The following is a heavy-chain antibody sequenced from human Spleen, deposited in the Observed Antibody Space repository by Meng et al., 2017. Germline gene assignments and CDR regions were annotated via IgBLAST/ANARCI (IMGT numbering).Heavy chain of an antibody. Sequence: GESLKISCAASGFTFSSYAMHWDRQAPGKGLERVAVISYDGSNKYYADSVTGRFTISRDNSKNTLYLQMNSLRAEDTAVYYCARDLLRVPTDIVVVVAATRNYYYCYGMDVWGQGTTVTVSS. J-gene: IGHJ6*02. D-gene: IGHD2-15*01. CDR3: ARDLLRVPTDIVVVVAATRNYYYCYGMDV. V-gene: IGHV3-30*01. CDR2: ISYDGSNK. CDR1: GFTFSSYA.